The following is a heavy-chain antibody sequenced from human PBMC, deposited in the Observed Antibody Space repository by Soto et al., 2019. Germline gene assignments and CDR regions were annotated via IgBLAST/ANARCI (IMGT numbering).Heavy chain of an antibody. D-gene: IGHD6-13*01. V-gene: IGHV1-69*12. CDR2: IIPIFGTA. CDR1: GGTFSSYA. J-gene: IGHJ2*01. CDR3: ARVVGQQLVQGWYFDL. Sequence: QVQLVQSGAEVKKPGSSVKVSCKASGGTFSSYAISWVRQAPGQGLEWMGGIIPIFGTANYAQKFQGRVTITADESTSXAYMELSSLRSEDTAVYYCARVVGQQLVQGWYFDLWGRGTLVTVSS.